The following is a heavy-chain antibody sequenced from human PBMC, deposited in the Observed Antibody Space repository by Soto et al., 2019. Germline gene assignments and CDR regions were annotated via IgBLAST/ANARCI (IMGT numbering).Heavy chain of an antibody. Sequence: EVQLVESGGGLVQPGGSLRLSCVASGFTFSNYWMSWVRQAPGKGLEWVANIKQDGSDNYYVDSVKGRFTISRDNAKNSLSLLMNRLRAEDTAVYYCARISSLAAAVGGQGTVVTVSS. CDR2: IKQDGSDN. J-gene: IGHJ3*01. CDR1: GFTFSNYW. V-gene: IGHV3-7*01. CDR3: ARISSLAAAV. D-gene: IGHD6-13*01.